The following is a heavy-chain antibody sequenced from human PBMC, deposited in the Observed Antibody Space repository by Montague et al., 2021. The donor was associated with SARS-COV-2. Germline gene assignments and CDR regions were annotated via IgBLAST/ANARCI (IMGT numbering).Heavy chain of an antibody. J-gene: IGHJ4*02. D-gene: IGHD1-1*01. CDR3: ARAQNTCFIANCVNYFDY. Sequence: SETLSLTCEVSGDSISSYYWSWIRQSPGKGLEWIGYVHYTGSTEYNPSLKTRVTLSLDTPRNHFSLKLRSVTAADTAVYYCARAQNTCFIANCVNYFDYWGRGALVTVS. V-gene: IGHV4-59*01. CDR1: GDSISSYY. CDR2: VHYTGST.